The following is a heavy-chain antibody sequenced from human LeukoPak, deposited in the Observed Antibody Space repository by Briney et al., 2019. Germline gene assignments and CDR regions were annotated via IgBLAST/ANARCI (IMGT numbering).Heavy chain of an antibody. CDR3: AKPPPVTMVRGVPRDV. J-gene: IGHJ6*04. Sequence: GGSLRLSCAASGFTFSSFAMSWVRQARGKGLEWVSGISGSGGMTYYADSVKGRLTISRDNSKNTLYLQMNGLRAEDTAVYYCAKPPPVTMVRGVPRDVWGKGTTVTVSS. CDR1: GFTFSSFA. D-gene: IGHD3-10*01. CDR2: ISGSGGMT. V-gene: IGHV3-23*01.